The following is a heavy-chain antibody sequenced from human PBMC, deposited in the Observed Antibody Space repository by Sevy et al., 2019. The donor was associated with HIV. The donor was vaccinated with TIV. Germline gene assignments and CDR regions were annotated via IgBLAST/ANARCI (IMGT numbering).Heavy chain of an antibody. CDR1: GYTFTSYY. Sequence: ASVKVSCKASGYTFTSYYMHWVRQAPGQGLEWMGIINPSGGSTSYAQKFQGRVTMTRDTSTSTVYMELSSLRSEDTAVYYCAREKKDSGWYLVGALDIWGQGTMVTVSS. CDR2: INPSGGST. J-gene: IGHJ3*02. D-gene: IGHD6-19*01. CDR3: AREKKDSGWYLVGALDI. V-gene: IGHV1-46*01.